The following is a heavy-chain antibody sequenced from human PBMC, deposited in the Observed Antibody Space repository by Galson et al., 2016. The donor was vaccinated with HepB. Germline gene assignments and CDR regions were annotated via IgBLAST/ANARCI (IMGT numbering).Heavy chain of an antibody. CDR3: ARALSTLITRQPGDY. CDR2: IAGHSGSI. J-gene: IGHJ4*02. Sequence: SLRLSCAASGFSFVDYAMHWVRQVPGKGLEWVSGIAGHSGSIGYADSVKGRFTISRDNAKNSLYLQMNSRRPEDTALYFCARALSTLITRQPGDYWGQGTLVTGSS. CDR1: GFSFVDYA. D-gene: IGHD1-20*01. V-gene: IGHV3-9*01.